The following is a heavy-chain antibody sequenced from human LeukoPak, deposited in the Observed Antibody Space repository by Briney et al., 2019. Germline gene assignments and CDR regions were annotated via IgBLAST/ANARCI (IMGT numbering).Heavy chain of an antibody. Sequence: SVKVSCKASGYTFSNFGINWVRQAPGQGLEWMGGIIPIFGTANYAQKFQGRVTITADESTSTAYMELSSLRSEDTAVYYCARDAGGTANGYSGSTAYWGQGTLVTVSS. CDR1: GYTFSNFG. J-gene: IGHJ4*02. CDR2: IIPIFGTA. CDR3: ARDAGGTANGYSGSTAY. V-gene: IGHV1-69*13. D-gene: IGHD5-12*01.